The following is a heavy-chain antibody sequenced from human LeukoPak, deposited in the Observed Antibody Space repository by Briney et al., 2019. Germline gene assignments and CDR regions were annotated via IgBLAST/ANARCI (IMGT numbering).Heavy chain of an antibody. CDR2: IWYDGSNK. CDR3: ARSYGGNSGMDY. CDR1: LFTFSGYG. V-gene: IGHV3-30*02. Sequence: GGSLRLSCAASLFTFSGYGMHWVRQAPGRGLEWVAFIWYDGSNKYYADSVKGRFTISRDNSKNTLYLQMNSLRAEDTAVYYCARSYGGNSGMDYWGQGTLVTVSS. J-gene: IGHJ4*02. D-gene: IGHD4-23*01.